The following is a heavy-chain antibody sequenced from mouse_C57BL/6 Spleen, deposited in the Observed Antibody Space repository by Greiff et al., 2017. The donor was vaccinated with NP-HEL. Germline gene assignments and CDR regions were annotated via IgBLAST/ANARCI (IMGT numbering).Heavy chain of an antibody. D-gene: IGHD1-1*01. Sequence: VQLKQSGAELVRPGASVKLSCTASGFNIKDDYMHWVKQRPEQGLEWIGWIDPENGDTEYASKFQGKATITADTSSNTAYLQLSSLTSEDTAVYYCTTGVGGYWGQGTTLTVSS. V-gene: IGHV14-4*01. CDR2: IDPENGDT. CDR1: GFNIKDDY. CDR3: TTGVGGY. J-gene: IGHJ2*01.